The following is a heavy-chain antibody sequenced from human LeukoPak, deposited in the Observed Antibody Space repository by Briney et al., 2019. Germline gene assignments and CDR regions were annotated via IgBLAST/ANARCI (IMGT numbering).Heavy chain of an antibody. J-gene: IGHJ4*02. D-gene: IGHD3-22*01. CDR2: ISSSSSYI. CDR1: GFTFSSYS. CDR3: ARTFYYYDSSGYYNFDY. V-gene: IGHV3-21*01. Sequence: GGSLRLSCAASGFTFSSYSMNWVRQAPGKGLEWVSSISSSSSYIYYVDSVKGRFTISRDNAKNSLYLQMNSLRAEDTAVYYCARTFYYYDSSGYYNFDYWGQGTLVTVSS.